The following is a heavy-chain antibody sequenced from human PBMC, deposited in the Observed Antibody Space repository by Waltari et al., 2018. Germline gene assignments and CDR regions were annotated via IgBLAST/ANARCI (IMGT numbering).Heavy chain of an antibody. V-gene: IGHV1-24*01. D-gene: IGHD1-1*01. J-gene: IGHJ6*03. CDR2: VDPDDGET. Sequence: QAQLVQSGAAVKKPGASVKVSCRVSGDTLTYFSMHWVRQAPGKGLEWMGGVDPDDGETVSAPKFRGRLTLTQDTSTETAYMELRNLRSEDTAIYYCAALDTTRTSFYYYFYMDVWGTGTKVTVSS. CDR1: GDTLTYFS. CDR3: AALDTTRTSFYYYFYMDV.